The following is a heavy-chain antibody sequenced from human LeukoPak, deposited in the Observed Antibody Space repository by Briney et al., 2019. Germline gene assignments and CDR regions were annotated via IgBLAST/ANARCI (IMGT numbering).Heavy chain of an antibody. CDR2: ISSFSSTI. CDR3: ARSPNYKGYFDY. J-gene: IGHJ4*02. Sequence: GGSLRLSCAASGFTFSSYEMNWVRQAPGKGLEWVSYISSFSSTIYYADSVMGRFTISRDHAKNSLYLQMNSLRAEDTAVYYCARSPNYKGYFDYWGQGTLVTVSS. CDR1: GFTFSSYE. D-gene: IGHD3-10*01. V-gene: IGHV3-48*03.